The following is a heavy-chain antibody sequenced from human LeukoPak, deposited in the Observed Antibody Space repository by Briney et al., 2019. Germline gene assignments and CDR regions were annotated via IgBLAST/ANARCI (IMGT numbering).Heavy chain of an antibody. J-gene: IGHJ3*02. CDR1: GFTASSNY. Sequence: GGSLRLSCAVSGFTASSNYMSWVRQAPGKGLGWVSVIYSDDRTYYADSVKGRFTISRHTSKKTLYLQMNSLRAEDTAVYYCAREVMAKRRAFDIWGQGTVVTVSS. D-gene: IGHD2-8*01. V-gene: IGHV3-53*04. CDR3: AREVMAKRRAFDI. CDR2: IYSDDRT.